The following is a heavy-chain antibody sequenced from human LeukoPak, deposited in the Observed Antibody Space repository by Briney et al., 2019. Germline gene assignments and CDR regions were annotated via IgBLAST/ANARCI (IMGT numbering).Heavy chain of an antibody. CDR3: ARDLRYDSSGYPDY. CDR1: GFSFSSYS. D-gene: IGHD3-22*01. J-gene: IGHJ4*02. Sequence: PGGSLRLSCAASGFSFSSYSMNWVRQAPGKGLEWVSYISSSSSTIYYAGSLKGRFTISRDNAKNSLYLQMNSLRDEDTAVYYCARDLRYDSSGYPDYWGQGTLVTVSS. V-gene: IGHV3-48*02. CDR2: ISSSSSTI.